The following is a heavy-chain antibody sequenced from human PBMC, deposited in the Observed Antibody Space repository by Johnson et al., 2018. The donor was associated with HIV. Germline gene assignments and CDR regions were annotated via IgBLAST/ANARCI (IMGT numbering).Heavy chain of an antibody. CDR3: ARGDDSSAWGAFDI. D-gene: IGHD3-22*01. CDR1: GFTVSSNY. V-gene: IGHV3-66*01. CDR2: IYSGGST. J-gene: IGHJ3*02. Sequence: VQLVESGGGVVQPGGSLRLSCAASGFTVSSNYMSWVRQAPGKGLEWVSVIYSGGSTYYADSVKGRFTISRDNSKNTLYLQMNSRRAEDTAVYYCARGDDSSAWGAFDIWGQGTMVTVSS.